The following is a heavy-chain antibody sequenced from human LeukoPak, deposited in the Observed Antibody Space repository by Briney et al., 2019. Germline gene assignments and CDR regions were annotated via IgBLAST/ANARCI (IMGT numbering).Heavy chain of an antibody. CDR2: IYYSGST. D-gene: IGHD1-26*01. CDR1: GGSISSGGYY. Sequence: SETPSLTCTVSGGSISSGGYYWSWIRQHPGKGLEWIGYIYYSGSTYYNPSLKSRVTISVDTSKNQFSLKLSSVTAADTAVYYCASSIVGATTQAYFDYWGQGTLVTVSS. CDR3: ASSIVGATTQAYFDY. V-gene: IGHV4-31*03. J-gene: IGHJ4*02.